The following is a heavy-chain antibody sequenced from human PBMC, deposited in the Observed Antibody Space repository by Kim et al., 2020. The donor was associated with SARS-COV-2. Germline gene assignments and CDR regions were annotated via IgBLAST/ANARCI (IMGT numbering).Heavy chain of an antibody. V-gene: IGHV3-15*01. J-gene: IGHJ4*02. D-gene: IGHD1-26*01. Sequence: YAAPVKGRFTISRDDSKNTLYLQMNRLKTEDTAVYYCTTDHGWELLPLDYWGQGTLVTVSS. CDR3: TTDHGWELLPLDY.